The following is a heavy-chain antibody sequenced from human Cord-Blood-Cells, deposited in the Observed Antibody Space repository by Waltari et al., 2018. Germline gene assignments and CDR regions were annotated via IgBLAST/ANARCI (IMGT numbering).Heavy chain of an antibody. V-gene: IGHV1-2*02. CDR1: GYTFTGYY. J-gene: IGHJ4*02. Sequence: QVQLVQSGAEVKKPGASVKVSCKASGYTFTGYYMHWVRQAPGQGLEWMGCMNPNRGGTNDAPKFQGRVTMTRDTSISTAYMALSRLRSDDTAVYYCARGRDFDYWGQGTLVTVSS. CDR3: ARGRDFDY. CDR2: MNPNRGGT.